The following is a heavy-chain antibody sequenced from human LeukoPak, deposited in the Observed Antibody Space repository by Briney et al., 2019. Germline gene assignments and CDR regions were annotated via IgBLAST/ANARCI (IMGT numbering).Heavy chain of an antibody. J-gene: IGHJ4*02. CDR2: IRYDGTTK. D-gene: IGHD2-15*01. CDR3: ARGGCSGGSCSLDY. Sequence: PGGSLRLSCSPSGFTFSNFGMHWVRQAPGKGLEWVAFIRYDGTTKYYRDSVKGRFTISRDNSENMLYLQMNSLRAEDTAGYYCARGGCSGGSCSLDYWGQGTLVTVSS. V-gene: IGHV3-30*02. CDR1: GFTFSNFG.